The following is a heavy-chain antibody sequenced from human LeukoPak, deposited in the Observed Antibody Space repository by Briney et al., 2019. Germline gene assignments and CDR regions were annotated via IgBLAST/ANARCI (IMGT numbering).Heavy chain of an antibody. D-gene: IGHD2-2*01. CDR3: ARAIRYCSSTSCYWGTFDY. V-gene: IGHV4-61*02. CDR1: GGSISSGSYY. J-gene: IGHJ4*02. Sequence: PSQTLSLTCTVSGGSISSGSYYWSWIRQPAGKGLEWIGRIYTSGSTNYNPSLKSRVTMSVDTSKNQFSLKLSSVTAADTAVYYCARAIRYCSSTSCYWGTFDYWGQGTLVTVSS. CDR2: IYTSGST.